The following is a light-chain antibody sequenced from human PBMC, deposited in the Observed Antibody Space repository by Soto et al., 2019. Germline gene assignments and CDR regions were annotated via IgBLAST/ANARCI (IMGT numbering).Light chain of an antibody. CDR2: KAS. J-gene: IGKJ5*01. V-gene: IGKV1-5*01. Sequence: PHSASTLSAKIGDTVTVSFRASQFLXSWFAWYQLKPGRAPNLLTDKASTLLTGGPSRLSGSGSGTDFTLTVSSLRSEDSAVYYFQQYKYWPSTSAHRRRPEI. CDR1: QFLXSW. CDR3: QQYKYWPST.